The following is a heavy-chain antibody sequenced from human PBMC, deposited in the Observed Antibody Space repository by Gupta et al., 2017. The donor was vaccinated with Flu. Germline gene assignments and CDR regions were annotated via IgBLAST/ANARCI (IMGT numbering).Heavy chain of an antibody. Sequence: QAPGKGLEWVSYISSSGSTIYYADSVKGRFTISRDNAKNSLYLQMNSLRAEDTAVYYCARVRMVYAIYGMDVWGQGTTVTVSS. V-gene: IGHV3-11*01. J-gene: IGHJ6*02. CDR3: ARVRMVYAIYGMDV. CDR2: ISSSGSTI. D-gene: IGHD2-8*01.